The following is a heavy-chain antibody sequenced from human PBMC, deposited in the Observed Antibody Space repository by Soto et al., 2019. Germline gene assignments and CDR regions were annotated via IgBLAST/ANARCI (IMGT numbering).Heavy chain of an antibody. CDR3: ARVRGSGSYYKVGYYYYYMDV. J-gene: IGHJ6*03. Sequence: GGSLRLSCAASGFTFSSYSMNWVRQAPGKGLEWVSYISSSSSTIYYADSVKGRFTISRDNAKNSLYLQMNSLRAEDTAVYYCARVRGSGSYYKVGYYYYYMDVWGKGTTVTVSS. CDR2: ISSSSSTI. CDR1: GFTFSSYS. V-gene: IGHV3-48*01. D-gene: IGHD3-10*01.